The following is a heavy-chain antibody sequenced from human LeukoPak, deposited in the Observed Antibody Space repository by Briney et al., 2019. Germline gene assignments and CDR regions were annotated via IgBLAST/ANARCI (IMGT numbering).Heavy chain of an antibody. CDR2: ISSSSSYI. V-gene: IGHV3-21*01. D-gene: IGHD4-17*01. CDR3: ARTDYGDPWRGGGFDL. J-gene: IGHJ2*01. Sequence: GGSLRLSCAASGFTFSSYSMNWVRQAPGKRLEWVSSISSSSSYIYYADSVKGRFTISRDNAKNSLYLRMNSLRAEDTAVYYCARTDYGDPWRGGGFDLWGRGTLVTVSS. CDR1: GFTFSSYS.